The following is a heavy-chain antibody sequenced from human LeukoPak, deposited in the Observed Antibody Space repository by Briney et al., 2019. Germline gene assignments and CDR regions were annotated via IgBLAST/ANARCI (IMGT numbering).Heavy chain of an antibody. V-gene: IGHV4-59*01. Sequence: SETLSLTCTVSGGSISSYYWSWIRQPPGKGPEWIGYIYYSGSTNYNPSLKSRVTISVDTSKNQFSLKLSSVTAADTAVYYCARHRWGGWFDPWGQGTLVTASS. CDR3: ARHRWGGWFDP. CDR2: IYYSGST. D-gene: IGHD3-16*01. CDR1: GGSISSYY. J-gene: IGHJ5*02.